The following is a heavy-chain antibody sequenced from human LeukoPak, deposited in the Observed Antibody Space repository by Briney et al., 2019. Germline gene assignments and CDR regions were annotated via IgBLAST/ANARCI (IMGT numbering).Heavy chain of an antibody. CDR1: GFTFSRYW. V-gene: IGHV3-74*01. CDR3: VKDLGGNYDS. CDR2: IDYDGSIT. D-gene: IGHD1-7*01. Sequence: GGSLRLSCAASGFTFSRYWIHWVRQVPGKGLVWVSRIDYDGSITNYADSVKGRFTISRDNARNTLYLQMNSLRVDDTAVYYCVKDLGGNYDSWGQGTLVTVSS. J-gene: IGHJ5*01.